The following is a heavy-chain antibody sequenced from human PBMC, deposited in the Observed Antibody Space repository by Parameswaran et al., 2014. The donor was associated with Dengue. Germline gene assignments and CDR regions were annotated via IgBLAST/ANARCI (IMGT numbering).Heavy chain of an antibody. CDR1: GGSISSYY. Sequence: ASETLSLTCTVSGGSISSYYWSWIRQPPGKGLEWIGYIYYSGSTNYNPSLKSRVTISVDTSKNQFSLKLSSVTAADTAVYYCARHQSGSYVRDAFDIWGQGTMVTVSS. CDR2: IYYSGST. V-gene: IGHV4-59*08. CDR3: ARHQSGSYVRDAFDI. J-gene: IGHJ3*02. D-gene: IGHD1-26*01.